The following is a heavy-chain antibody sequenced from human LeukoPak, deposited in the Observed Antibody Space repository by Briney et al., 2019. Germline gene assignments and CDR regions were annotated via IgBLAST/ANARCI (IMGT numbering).Heavy chain of an antibody. V-gene: IGHV4-59*08. J-gene: IGHJ4*02. D-gene: IGHD6-19*01. Sequence: SETLSLTCTVSGGSIGSNYWTWIRQPPGKGLEYIGYIYYTGGTNYNPSLKSRVTISVDTSKNQFSLKLSSVTAADTAVYFCAKYGKSGWVIDYWGQGTLVTVSS. CDR3: AKYGKSGWVIDY. CDR1: GGSIGSNY. CDR2: IYYTGGT.